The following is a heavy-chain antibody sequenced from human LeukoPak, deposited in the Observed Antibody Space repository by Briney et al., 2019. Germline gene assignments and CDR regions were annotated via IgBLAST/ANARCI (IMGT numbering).Heavy chain of an antibody. CDR1: GFTFRRYS. CDR3: AKDGWMDTFDY. J-gene: IGHJ4*02. Sequence: GGSLRLSCAASGFTFRRYSMSWVRQTPGKGREWVSAISGSGGSTYYADSVKGRFTISRDNSKNTLYLQMNSLRAEDTAVYYCAKDGWMDTFDYWGQGTLVTVSS. V-gene: IGHV3-23*01. D-gene: IGHD5-18*01. CDR2: ISGSGGST.